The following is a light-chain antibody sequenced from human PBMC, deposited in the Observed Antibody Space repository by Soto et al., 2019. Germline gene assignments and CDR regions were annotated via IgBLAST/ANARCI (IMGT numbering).Light chain of an antibody. V-gene: IGKV3-20*01. J-gene: IGKJ1*01. Sequence: EVGLTQSPGTVSLSPGERATLSCRSSQSVTSNDLAWYQQKPGQAPRLLSYAASSRATGIPHRFSGSGSVTDFTLSISRLESEDFAVYCCQPDGCSVTWTFGQGAKVEIK. CDR1: QSVTSND. CDR2: AAS. CDR3: QPDGCSVTWT.